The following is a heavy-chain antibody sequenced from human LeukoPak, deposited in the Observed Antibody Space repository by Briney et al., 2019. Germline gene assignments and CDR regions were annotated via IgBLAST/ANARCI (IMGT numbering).Heavy chain of an antibody. CDR3: ARDRLQLQS. J-gene: IGHJ5*02. Sequence: KTSETLSLTCTVSGGSISNYYWDWIRQPPGKGLEWIGYIYYPGNTNYNPSLKSRVTISVDTSKNQFSLKLSSVTAADTAVYYCARDRLQLQSWGQGTLVTVSS. D-gene: IGHD5-24*01. V-gene: IGHV4-59*01. CDR2: IYYPGNT. CDR1: GGSISNYY.